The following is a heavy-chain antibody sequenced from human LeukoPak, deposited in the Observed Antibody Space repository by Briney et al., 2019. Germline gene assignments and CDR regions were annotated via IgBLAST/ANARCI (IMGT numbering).Heavy chain of an antibody. J-gene: IGHJ3*02. V-gene: IGHV3-23*01. CDR3: ARDGYNLDAFDI. CDR2: ISGSGGSR. Sequence: PGGSLRLSCAASGFTFTSYAMTWVRQAPGKGLEWVPAISGSGGSRYYADSVKGRSTISRDNSKNTLYLQMNSLRAEDTAVFYCARDGYNLDAFDIWGQGTMVTVSS. CDR1: GFTFTSYA. D-gene: IGHD5-24*01.